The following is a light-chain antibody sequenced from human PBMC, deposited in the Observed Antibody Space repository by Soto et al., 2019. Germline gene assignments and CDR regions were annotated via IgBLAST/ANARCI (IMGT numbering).Light chain of an antibody. Sequence: EIVLTQSPATLSLSPGERATLSCRASQSVSSYLAWYRQKPGQAPRLLIYDASNRAIDIPARFSGSGSGTDFTLTISSLEPEDFAVYYCQQRSNWPRTFGQGTKVEIK. J-gene: IGKJ1*01. V-gene: IGKV3-11*01. CDR2: DAS. CDR1: QSVSSY. CDR3: QQRSNWPRT.